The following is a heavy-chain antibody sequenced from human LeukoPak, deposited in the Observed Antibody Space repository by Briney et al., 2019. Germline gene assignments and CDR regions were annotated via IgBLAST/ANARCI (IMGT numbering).Heavy chain of an antibody. D-gene: IGHD2-8*01. CDR3: ARENHGYCDY. V-gene: IGHV3-30*04. J-gene: IGHJ4*02. CDR1: GFTFSSYA. Sequence: GGSLRLSCAASGFTFSSYAMHWVRQAPGKGLEWVAVISYDGSNKYYADSVKGRFTISRDNSKNTLYLQMNSLRAEDTAVYYCARENHGYCDYWGQGTLVTVSS. CDR2: ISYDGSNK.